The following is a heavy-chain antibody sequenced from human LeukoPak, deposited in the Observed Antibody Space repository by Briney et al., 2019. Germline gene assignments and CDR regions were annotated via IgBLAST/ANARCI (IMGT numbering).Heavy chain of an antibody. CDR1: GFTLSPYW. CDR2: INSDGSST. V-gene: IGHV3-74*01. J-gene: IGHJ4*02. Sequence: PGGSLRLSCAASGFTLSPYWMHWVRQAPGKGLVWVSRINSDGSSTTYADSVKGRFTISRDNTKNTLYPQMNILRAEDTAVYYCARARCSRTSCNTESDYWGQGTLVTVSS. D-gene: IGHD2-2*01. CDR3: ARARCSRTSCNTESDY.